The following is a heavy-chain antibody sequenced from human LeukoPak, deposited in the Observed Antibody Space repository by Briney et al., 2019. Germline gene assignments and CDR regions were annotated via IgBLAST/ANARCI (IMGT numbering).Heavy chain of an antibody. CDR3: ARAGAYYGSGSYYKGDFDY. V-gene: IGHV3-74*01. CDR2: INTDGSST. J-gene: IGHJ4*02. D-gene: IGHD3-10*01. CDR1: GFTFSSYW. Sequence: PGGSVRLSCAASGFTFSSYWMHWFRQAPGKGLLWVSRINTDGSSTYYADSVKGRFTISRDNAKNTLYLQMNSLRAEDTAVYYCARAGAYYGSGSYYKGDFDYWGQGTLVTVSS.